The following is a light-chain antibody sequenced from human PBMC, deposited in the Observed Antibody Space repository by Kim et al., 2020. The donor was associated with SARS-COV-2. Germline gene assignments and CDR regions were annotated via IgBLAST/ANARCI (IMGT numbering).Light chain of an antibody. CDR3: QAWDSSTEV. V-gene: IGLV3-1*01. J-gene: IGLJ1*01. Sequence: SYELTQPPSVSVSPGQTASITCSGDKLGDKYACWYQQKPGQSPVLVIYQDSKRPSRIPERFSGSNSGNTATLTISGTQAMDEADYYCQAWDSSTEVFGTG. CDR1: KLGDKY. CDR2: QDS.